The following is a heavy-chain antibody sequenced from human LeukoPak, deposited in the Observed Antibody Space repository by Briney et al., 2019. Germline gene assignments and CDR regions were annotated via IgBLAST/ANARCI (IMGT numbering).Heavy chain of an antibody. V-gene: IGHV3-23*01. J-gene: IGHJ4*02. D-gene: IGHD3/OR15-3a*01. CDR1: GFNSRGSA. Sequence: SGGSLRLSCAASGFNSRGSAMSWVRQIPGKGLEWVSGISGSDTFIADSVKGRFTISRDDSENTLYLQMNSLRVEDTAVYYRARDRGSLLDTAHLDYWGQGTQVTVSS. CDR2: ISGSDT. CDR3: ARDRGSLLDTAHLDY.